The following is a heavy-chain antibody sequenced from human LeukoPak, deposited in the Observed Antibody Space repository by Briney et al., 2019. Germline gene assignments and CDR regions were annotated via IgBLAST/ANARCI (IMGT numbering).Heavy chain of an antibody. J-gene: IGHJ6*02. CDR3: ARLVDYYDSSGRYYYYGMDD. Sequence: GGSLRLSCAASGFTFSSYGMHWVRQAPGKGLEWVAVICNGGSNKYYADSVKGRFTISRDNSKNTLYLQMNSLRAEDTAVYYCARLVDYYDSSGRYYYYGMDDWGQGTTVTVS. V-gene: IGHV3-33*01. D-gene: IGHD3-22*01. CDR1: GFTFSSYG. CDR2: ICNGGSNK.